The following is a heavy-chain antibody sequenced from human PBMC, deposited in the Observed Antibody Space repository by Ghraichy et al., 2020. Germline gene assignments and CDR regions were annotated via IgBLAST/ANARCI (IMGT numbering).Heavy chain of an antibody. V-gene: IGHV3-7*03. CDR2: IKQDGNVK. Sequence: GEALNISCAASGFTFTRFWMTWVRQAPGKGLEWVANIKQDGNVKYYVDSVKARFTISRDNAKNSMYLQMNSLRAEDTALYYCARVMTRRDYDFGRGSYLAHYGMDVWGQGTTVTVSS. CDR1: GFTFTRFW. J-gene: IGHJ6*02. D-gene: IGHD3-3*01. CDR3: ARVMTRRDYDFGRGSYLAHYGMDV.